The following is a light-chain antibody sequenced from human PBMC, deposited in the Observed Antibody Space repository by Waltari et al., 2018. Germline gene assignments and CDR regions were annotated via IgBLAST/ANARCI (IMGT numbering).Light chain of an antibody. J-gene: IGKJ2*01. CDR3: QQCYTFPYT. V-gene: IGKV4-1*01. Sequence: DIVLTQSPDSLAVSLGERATINCTSSQRVVFSSNNKNYLAWYQQKPGQPPKLLITWASTRESGVPDRFSGSGSETDFTLTISSLQAEDVAVYYCQQCYTFPYTFGQGTKLEIK. CDR2: WAS. CDR1: QRVVFSSNNKNY.